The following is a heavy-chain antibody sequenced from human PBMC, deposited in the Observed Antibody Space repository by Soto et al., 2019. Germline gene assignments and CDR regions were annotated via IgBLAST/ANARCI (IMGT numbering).Heavy chain of an antibody. J-gene: IGHJ4*02. V-gene: IGHV4-59*01. D-gene: IGHD3-10*01. CDR2: IYYSGST. CDR1: GGSISSYY. CDR3: ARRIVGETMVRGVIIIDYFDY. Sequence: PSETLSLTCTVSGGSISSYYWSWIRQPPGKGLEWIGYIYYSGSTNYNPSLKSRVTISVDTSKNQFSLKLSSVTAADTAVYYCARRIVGETMVRGVIIIDYFDYWGQGTLVTVSS.